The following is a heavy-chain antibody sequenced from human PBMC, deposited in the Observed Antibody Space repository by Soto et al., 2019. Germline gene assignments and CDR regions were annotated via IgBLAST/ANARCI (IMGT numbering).Heavy chain of an antibody. CDR2: ISAYNGNT. CDR3: ARGPTGIASAGNWDYYYYGMDV. V-gene: IGHV1-18*04. CDR1: GYTFTSYG. J-gene: IGHJ6*02. D-gene: IGHD6-13*01. Sequence: QVQLVQSGAEVKKPGASVKVSCKASGYTFTSYGISWVRQAPGQALEWMGWISAYNGNTNYAQKLQGRVTMTTDTSTSTAYMELRSLRSDDAAVYYCARGPTGIASAGNWDYYYYGMDVWGQGTTVTVSS.